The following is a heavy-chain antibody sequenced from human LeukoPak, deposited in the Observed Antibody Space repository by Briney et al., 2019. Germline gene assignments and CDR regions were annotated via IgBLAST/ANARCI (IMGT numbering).Heavy chain of an antibody. Sequence: QPGGSLRLSCAACGFALSSYGMYWVRQTPDKGLEWVAYSRRDGTYVNYADSVKGRFIISRDNSKNTLGLQMNSLRVEDTALYYCASGGPTRGTLASWGQGTLVPVSS. CDR1: GFALSSYG. CDR2: SRRDGTYV. D-gene: IGHD1-26*01. V-gene: IGHV3-30*02. CDR3: ASGGPTRGTLAS. J-gene: IGHJ4*02.